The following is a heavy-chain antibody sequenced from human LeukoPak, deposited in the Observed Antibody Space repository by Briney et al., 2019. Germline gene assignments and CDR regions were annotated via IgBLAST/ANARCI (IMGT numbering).Heavy chain of an antibody. J-gene: IGHJ5*02. CDR1: GFTFSSYE. CDR3: ARGSSGWRPRNWFDP. V-gene: IGHV3-48*03. Sequence: GGSLRLSCAASGFTFSSYEMNWVRQAPGKGLEWVSYISSSGSTIYYADSVKGRFTISRDNAKNSLYLQMNSLRAEDTAVYYCARGSSGWRPRNWFDPWGQGTLVTVSS. D-gene: IGHD6-19*01. CDR2: ISSSGSTI.